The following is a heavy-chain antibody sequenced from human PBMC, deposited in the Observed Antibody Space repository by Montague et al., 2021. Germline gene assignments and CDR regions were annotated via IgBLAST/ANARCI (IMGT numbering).Heavy chain of an antibody. CDR3: ARDTTTDGFDI. V-gene: IGHV4-59*13. Sequence: SETLSLTCTVSGGSISNYFWTWIRQPPGKGLEWIGFISYSGRTNFNPSLKSRVTISLDTSKNQFSLNLSSVTAADTVVYYCARDTTTDGFDIWGQGTMVTVSS. J-gene: IGHJ3*02. CDR1: GGSISNYF. D-gene: IGHD1-1*01. CDR2: ISYSGRT.